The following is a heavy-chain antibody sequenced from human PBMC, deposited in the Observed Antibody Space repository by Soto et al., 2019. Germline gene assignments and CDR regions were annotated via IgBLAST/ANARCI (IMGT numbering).Heavy chain of an antibody. CDR1: GDSVSSNSAA. CDR2: TYYRSKWYN. Sequence: SQTLSLTCAISGDSVSSNSAAWNWIRQSPSRGLEWLGRTYYRSKWYNDYAVSVKSRITINPDTSKNQFSLQLNSVTPEDTAVYYCARDLYSSSYYYYYYMDVWGKGTTVTVSS. D-gene: IGHD6-6*01. V-gene: IGHV6-1*01. CDR3: ARDLYSSSYYYYYYMDV. J-gene: IGHJ6*03.